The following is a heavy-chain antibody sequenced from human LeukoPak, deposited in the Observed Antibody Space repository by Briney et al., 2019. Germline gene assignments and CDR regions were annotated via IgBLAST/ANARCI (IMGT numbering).Heavy chain of an antibody. CDR2: MNPNSGNA. CDR3: ARGVRWSRNWSDP. CDR1: GYTFINYD. Sequence: GASVKVSCKASGYTFINYDINWVRQATGQGLQWMGWMNPNSGNAAYAQKFQGRVTMTRNTSITTAYMELSSLRSEDTAVYYCARGVRWSRNWSDPWGQGTLVTVSS. V-gene: IGHV1-8*01. D-gene: IGHD5-24*01. J-gene: IGHJ5*02.